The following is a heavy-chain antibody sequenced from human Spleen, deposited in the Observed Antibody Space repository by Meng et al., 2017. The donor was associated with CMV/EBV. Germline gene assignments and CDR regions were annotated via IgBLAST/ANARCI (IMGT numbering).Heavy chain of an antibody. Sequence: ASVKVSCKASGGTFNSYTIAWVRQAPGQGLEWMGWIDPNGGGTNYAQKFQDRVTMTSDTSIRTAYMELSRLRSDDTALYYCARERFLVPAASPDYYYYGMDVWGQGSTVTVSS. CDR2: IDPNGGGT. D-gene: IGHD2-2*01. CDR1: GGTFNSYT. J-gene: IGHJ6*02. CDR3: ARERFLVPAASPDYYYYGMDV. V-gene: IGHV1-2*02.